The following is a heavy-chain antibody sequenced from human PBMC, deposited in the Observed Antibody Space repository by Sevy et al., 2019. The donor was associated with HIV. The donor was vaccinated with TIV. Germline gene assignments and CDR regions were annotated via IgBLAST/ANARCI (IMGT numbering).Heavy chain of an antibody. CDR3: ARDREEHGDYTRGNYYCYYGMDV. D-gene: IGHD4-17*01. CDR2: ISYDGSNK. CDR1: GFTFSSYA. V-gene: IGHV3-30-3*01. Sequence: GGSLRLSCAASGFTFSSYAMHWVRQAPGKGLEWVAVISYDGSNKYYADSVKGRFTISRDNSKNTMYLQMNSLRAEDTAVYYCARDREEHGDYTRGNYYCYYGMDVWGQGTTVTVSS. J-gene: IGHJ6*02.